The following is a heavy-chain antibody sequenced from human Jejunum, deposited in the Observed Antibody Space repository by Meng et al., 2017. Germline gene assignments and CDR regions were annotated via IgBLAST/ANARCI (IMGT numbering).Heavy chain of an antibody. Sequence: GESLKISCAASGFTFSSSWMSWVRQAPGKGLEWVANIKQDGSEKYYVDSVKGRFTISRDNAKDLLSLQMSSLRAEDTAVYYCTRGGDTSGLYASYSWGQGNLVNGAS. D-gene: IGHD6-19*01. V-gene: IGHV3-7*04. CDR3: TRGGDTSGLYASYS. CDR2: IKQDGSEK. CDR1: GFTFSSSW. J-gene: IGHJ4*02.